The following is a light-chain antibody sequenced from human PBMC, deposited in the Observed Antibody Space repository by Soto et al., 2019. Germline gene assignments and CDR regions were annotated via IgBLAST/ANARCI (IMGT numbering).Light chain of an antibody. CDR1: QSISSW. Sequence: DIQMTQSPSTLSASVGDRVTITCRASQSISSWLAWYQQKPGKAPKLLIYKASSLESGVPSRFSGSVSGTEFTLTISSLQPDDFATYYCQQYNSYSGATFGQGTKLEIK. V-gene: IGKV1-5*03. J-gene: IGKJ2*01. CDR3: QQYNSYSGAT. CDR2: KAS.